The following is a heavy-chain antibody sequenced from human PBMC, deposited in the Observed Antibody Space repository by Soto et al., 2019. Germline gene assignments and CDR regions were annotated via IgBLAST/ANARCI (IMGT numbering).Heavy chain of an antibody. V-gene: IGHV4-4*07. CDR3: VRDGTKTLRDWFDP. CDR1: GASISGFY. J-gene: IGHJ5*02. CDR2: IYATGTT. Sequence: SETLSLTCTVSGASISGFYWSWIRKSAGKGLEWIGRIYATGTTDYNPSLKSRVMMSVDTSKKQFSLKLRSVTAANTAVYYCVRDGTKTLRDWFDPWGQGISVTVSS. D-gene: IGHD1-1*01.